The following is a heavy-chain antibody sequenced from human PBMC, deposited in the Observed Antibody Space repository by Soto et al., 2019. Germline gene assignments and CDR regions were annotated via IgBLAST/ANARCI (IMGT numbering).Heavy chain of an antibody. Sequence: SETLSLTCTVSGSSISSGGYYWSWIRQHPGKGLEWIGYIYYSGSTYYNPSLKSRVTISVDTSKNQFSLKLSSVTAADTAVYYCARDQRRLSDSSGPGGLDYWGQGTLVTVSS. J-gene: IGHJ4*02. V-gene: IGHV4-31*03. D-gene: IGHD3-22*01. CDR3: ARDQRRLSDSSGPGGLDY. CDR1: GSSISSGGYY. CDR2: IYYSGST.